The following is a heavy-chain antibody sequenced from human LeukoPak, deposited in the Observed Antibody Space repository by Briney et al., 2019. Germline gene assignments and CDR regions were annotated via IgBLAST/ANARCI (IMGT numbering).Heavy chain of an antibody. CDR1: GFTFSSYS. CDR3: ARWDSSGCLDY. CDR2: ISSSGTTI. D-gene: IGHD3-22*01. Sequence: GGSLRLSCAASGFTFSSYSMNWVRQAPGKGLEWVSYISSSGTTIYYADSVKGRFTISRDNAKNSLYLQMNSLRAEDTAVYFCARWDSSGCLDYWGQGALVTVSS. V-gene: IGHV3-48*04. J-gene: IGHJ4*02.